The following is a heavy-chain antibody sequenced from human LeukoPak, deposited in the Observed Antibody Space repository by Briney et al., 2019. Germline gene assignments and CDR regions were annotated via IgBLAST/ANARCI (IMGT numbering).Heavy chain of an antibody. D-gene: IGHD3-10*01. V-gene: IGHV3-30*04. Sequence: GGSLRLSCSASGFNFNSYTIHWVRQAPGKGLEWVSLISDNGSNQCYVDSVKGRFPISRDNSKNTMYLQMHSLRPEDTAVYYCARGGDSYVSGSYYAYFDYWGQGTRVTVSS. CDR3: ARGGDSYVSGSYYAYFDY. CDR2: ISDNGSNQ. J-gene: IGHJ4*02. CDR1: GFNFNSYT.